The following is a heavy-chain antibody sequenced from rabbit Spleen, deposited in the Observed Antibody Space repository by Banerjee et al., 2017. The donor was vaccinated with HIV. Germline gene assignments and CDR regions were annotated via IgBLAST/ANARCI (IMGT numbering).Heavy chain of an antibody. CDR1: GFSFSTTYY. J-gene: IGHJ4*02. D-gene: IGHD2-1*01. CDR2: IAAGSSGST. Sequence: QSLEESGGDMVKPGASLTLTCTASGFSFSTTYYICWVRQAPGKGPEWIACIAAGSSGSTYYATWAKGRFTISKTSSTTVTLQMTSLTAADTATYFCARGSAAMTMVITGYYFNLWGQGTLVTVS. V-gene: IGHV1S40*01. CDR3: ARGSAAMTMVITGYYFNL.